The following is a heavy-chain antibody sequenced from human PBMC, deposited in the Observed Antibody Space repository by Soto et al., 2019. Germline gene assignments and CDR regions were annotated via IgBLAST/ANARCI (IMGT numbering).Heavy chain of an antibody. V-gene: IGHV1-18*01. CDR2: ISAYNCNT. CDR3: ARDLIVGATPTYYFDY. Sequence: QVQLVQSGAEVKKPGASVKVSCKASGYTFTSYGISWVRQAPGQGLEWMGWISAYNCNTNYAQKLQGSVTMTTETPTSSAYMELRSLRSDDTAVYYCARDLIVGATPTYYFDYWGQGTLVTVSS. J-gene: IGHJ4*02. CDR1: GYTFTSYG. D-gene: IGHD1-26*01.